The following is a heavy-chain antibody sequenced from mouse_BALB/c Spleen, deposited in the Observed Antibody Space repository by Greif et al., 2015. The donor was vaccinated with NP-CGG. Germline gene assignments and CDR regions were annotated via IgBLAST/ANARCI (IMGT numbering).Heavy chain of an antibody. CDR2: ISDGGSYT. CDR3: ARDVSYRGTGFAY. Sequence: EVMLVESGGGLVKPGGSLKLSCAASGFTFSDYYMYWVRQTPEKRLEWVATISDGGSYTYYPDSVKGRFTISRDNAKNNLYLQMSSLRSDDTAMYYCARDVSYRGTGFAYWGQGTLVTVSA. CDR1: GFTFSDYY. D-gene: IGHD1-1*02. J-gene: IGHJ3*01. V-gene: IGHV5-4*02.